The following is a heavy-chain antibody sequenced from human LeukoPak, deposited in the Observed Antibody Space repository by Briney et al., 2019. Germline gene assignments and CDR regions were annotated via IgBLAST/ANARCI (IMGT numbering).Heavy chain of an antibody. J-gene: IGHJ6*03. D-gene: IGHD5-12*01. Sequence: ASVKVSCKASGYTFTSYDINWVRQATGQGLEWMGWINPNSGGTNYAQKFQGRVTMTRDTSISTAYMELSRLRSDGTAVYYCARVGRYSGYDEYYYYMDVWGKGTTVTVSS. V-gene: IGHV1-2*02. CDR2: INPNSGGT. CDR3: ARVGRYSGYDEYYYYMDV. CDR1: GYTFTSYD.